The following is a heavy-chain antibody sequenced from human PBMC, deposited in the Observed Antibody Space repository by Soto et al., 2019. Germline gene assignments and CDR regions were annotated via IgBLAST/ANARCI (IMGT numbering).Heavy chain of an antibody. CDR3: ALVVTRRRRLYAFDI. CDR1: AYTSTGYY. V-gene: IGHV1-2*04. CDR2: LNPTSGFT. D-gene: IGHD2-21*02. Sequence: ASVKVSCKASAYTSTGYYMHWVRQAPAQGLEWMGWLNPTSGFTNYAQKLQDWVTMTRDTPISTAYMELSRLRSDDTAVYYCALVVTRRRRLYAFDIWGQGTMVTVSS. J-gene: IGHJ3*02.